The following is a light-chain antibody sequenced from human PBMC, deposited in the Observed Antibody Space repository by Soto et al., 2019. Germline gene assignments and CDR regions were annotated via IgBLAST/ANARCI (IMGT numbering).Light chain of an antibody. CDR2: GAS. CDR3: QHYGGAPLT. Sequence: LLAHASGTLSLSPGERATLSCRASQIVSSTSLAWYQQKPGQAPRLLIYGASSRATGIPDRFSGSGSGTEFTLTISRLEPEDFAVYYCQHYGGAPLTFGQGTRLEIK. J-gene: IGKJ5*01. V-gene: IGKV3-20*01. CDR1: QIVSSTS.